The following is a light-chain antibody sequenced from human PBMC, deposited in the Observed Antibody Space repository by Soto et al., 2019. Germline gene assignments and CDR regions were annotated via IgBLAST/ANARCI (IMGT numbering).Light chain of an antibody. V-gene: IGLV1-40*01. J-gene: IGLJ2*01. Sequence: QSVLTQPPSVSGAPGQRVTISCTGNSSNLGAGYDVHWYQQLPGAAPKLVIFGNRNRPSGVPERFSGSNSGNTATLTISRAQARDEADYYCQVWDSSTVVFGGGTKLTVL. CDR2: GNR. CDR3: QVWDSSTVV. CDR1: SSNLGAGYD.